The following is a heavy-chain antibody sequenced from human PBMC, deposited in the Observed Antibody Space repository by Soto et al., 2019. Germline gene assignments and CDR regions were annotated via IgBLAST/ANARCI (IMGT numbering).Heavy chain of an antibody. CDR2: IYWDDYK. V-gene: IGHV2-5*02. CDR3: VQKGGGDRILDY. J-gene: IGHJ4*02. CDR1: GFSLSTSGVG. Sequence: QITLKESGPALVKPTQTLTLTCTFSGFSLSTSGVGVGWIRQPPGEALEWLALIYWDDYKHFSPSLESRLTNPKDTSKNPVVPTMTHMDPVDTAKYYCVQKGGGDRILDYWGQGTLVTVSS. D-gene: IGHD3-16*01.